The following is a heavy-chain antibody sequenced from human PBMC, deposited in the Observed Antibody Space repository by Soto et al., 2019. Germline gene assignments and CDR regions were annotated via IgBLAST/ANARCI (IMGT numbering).Heavy chain of an antibody. J-gene: IGHJ5*02. D-gene: IGHD3-22*01. V-gene: IGHV1-46*01. CDR1: GYTFTSYY. Sequence: QVQLVQSGAEVKKPGASVKVSCKASGYTFTSYYMHWVRQAPGQGLEWMGIINPSGGSTSYAQKFQGRVTMTRDTSTSTVYMELSSLRSEDTAVYYCARGTRAAPYLITMTLAWFDPWGQGTLVTVSS. CDR2: INPSGGST. CDR3: ARGTRAAPYLITMTLAWFDP.